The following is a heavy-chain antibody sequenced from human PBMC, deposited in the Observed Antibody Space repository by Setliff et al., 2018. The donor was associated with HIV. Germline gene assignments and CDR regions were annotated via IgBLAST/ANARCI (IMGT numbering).Heavy chain of an antibody. CDR2: INPNSGGT. Sequence: GASVKVSCKASGYTFTGYYMHWVRQAPGQGLEWMGWINPNSGGTNYAQKFQGRVTMTRDTSISTAYMELSRLRSDDTAVYYCARDIPPAMIVVAAGDYWGQGTLVTVSS. CDR3: ARDIPPAMIVVAAGDY. V-gene: IGHV1-2*02. CDR1: GYTFTGYY. J-gene: IGHJ4*02. D-gene: IGHD3-22*01.